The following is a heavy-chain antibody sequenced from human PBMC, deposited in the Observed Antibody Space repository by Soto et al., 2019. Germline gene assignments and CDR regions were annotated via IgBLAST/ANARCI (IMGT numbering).Heavy chain of an antibody. Sequence: SETLSLTCTVSGGSISTYYWSWIRQPPGEGLEWIGHIHYSGSTNYNPSLKSRVTILVDTSKNQISLNLTSVTAADTAVYYCARQHSSSFRFRYYYYYMDVWGKGTTVTVSS. V-gene: IGHV4-59*08. D-gene: IGHD6-6*01. J-gene: IGHJ6*03. CDR1: GGSISTYY. CDR2: IHYSGST. CDR3: ARQHSSSFRFRYYYYYMDV.